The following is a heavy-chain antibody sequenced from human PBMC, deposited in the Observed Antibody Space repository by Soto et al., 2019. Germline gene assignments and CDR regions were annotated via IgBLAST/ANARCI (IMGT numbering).Heavy chain of an antibody. V-gene: IGHV1-69*06. J-gene: IGHJ6*02. CDR2: IIPIFGTA. CDR3: AADILTGYSYYYYGMDV. D-gene: IGHD3-9*01. CDR1: GGTFSSYA. Sequence: SVKVSCKASGGTFSSYAISWVRQAPGQGLEWMGGIIPIFGTANYAQKFQGRVTITADKSTSTAYMELSSLRSEDTAVYYCAADILTGYSYYYYGMDVWGQGTTVTVSS.